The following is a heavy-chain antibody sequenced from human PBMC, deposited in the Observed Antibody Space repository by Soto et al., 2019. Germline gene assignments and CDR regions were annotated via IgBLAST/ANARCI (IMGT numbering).Heavy chain of an antibody. CDR1: GGTFSSYA. Sequence: QVQLVHSGAEVKKPGSSVKVSCKASGGTFSSYAISWVRQAPGQGLEWMGGIIPIFGTANYAKKFQGRVTITADESTSTAYMELSSLRSEDTAVYYCARNYCRGGSCLGAYYYYGMDVWGQGTPVTVSS. V-gene: IGHV1-69*01. J-gene: IGHJ6*02. D-gene: IGHD2-15*01. CDR3: ARNYCRGGSCLGAYYYYGMDV. CDR2: IIPIFGTA.